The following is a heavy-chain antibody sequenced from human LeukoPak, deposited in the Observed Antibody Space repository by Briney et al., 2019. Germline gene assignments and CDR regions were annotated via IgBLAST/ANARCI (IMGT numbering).Heavy chain of an antibody. V-gene: IGHV3-9*03. CDR2: ISWNSGSI. Sequence: GRSLRLSCAASGFTFDDYAMHWVRQAPGKGLEWVSGISWNSGSIGYADSVKGRFTISRDNAKNSLYLQMNSLRAEDMALYYCAKDIYHYYDSSGYYDYRGQGTLVTVSS. CDR3: AKDIYHYYDSSGYYDY. D-gene: IGHD3-22*01. J-gene: IGHJ4*02. CDR1: GFTFDDYA.